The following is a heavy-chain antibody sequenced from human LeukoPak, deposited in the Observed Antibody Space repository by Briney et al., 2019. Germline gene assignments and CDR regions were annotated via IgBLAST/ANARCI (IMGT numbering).Heavy chain of an antibody. CDR2: IYYSGST. D-gene: IGHD4-17*01. J-gene: IGHJ3*02. V-gene: IGHV4-59*01. Sequence: SETLSLTCTVSGGSISNFYWSWIRQPPGKGLEWIGYIYYSGSTNYNPSLKSRVTISVDTSKNQFSLKLSSVTAADTAVYYCARAYGGPVDAFDIWGQGTMVTVSS. CDR3: ARAYGGPVDAFDI. CDR1: GGSISNFY.